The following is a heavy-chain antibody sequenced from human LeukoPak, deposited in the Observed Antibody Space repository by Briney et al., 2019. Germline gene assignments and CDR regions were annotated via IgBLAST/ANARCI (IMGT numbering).Heavy chain of an antibody. V-gene: IGHV3-43D*03. J-gene: IGHJ4*02. CDR1: GYTFDDYA. CDR3: AKEVSRNYYFDY. CDR2: ISGDGGST. Sequence: GGSLRLSCAASGYTFDDYAMHWVRQAPGKGLEWVSLISGDGGSTYYADSVKGRFNIYRDNSKNSLYLQMNILRAEDTALYYCAKEVSRNYYFDYWGQGTLVTVSS.